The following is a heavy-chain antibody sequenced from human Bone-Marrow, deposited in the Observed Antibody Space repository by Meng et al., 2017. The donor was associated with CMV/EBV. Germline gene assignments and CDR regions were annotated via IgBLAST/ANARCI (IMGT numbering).Heavy chain of an antibody. Sequence: SVKVSCKASGGTFSSYGISWVRQAPGQGLEWMGGIIPIFGTANYAQKFQGRFTITTDDSTSTAYMELSSLRSDDTAVYYCARGDIIVIPAAAAIYYFDCWGHGPLVPVSS. CDR1: GGTFSSYG. V-gene: IGHV1-69*05. CDR3: ARGDIIVIPAAAAIYYFDC. J-gene: IGHJ4*01. CDR2: IIPIFGTA. D-gene: IGHD2-2*01.